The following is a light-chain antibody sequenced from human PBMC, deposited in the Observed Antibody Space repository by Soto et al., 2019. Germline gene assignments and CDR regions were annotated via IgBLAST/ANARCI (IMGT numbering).Light chain of an antibody. Sequence: EIVSSQFPGSLSLSPGERATLSCRASQSVSSSYLAWYQQKPGQAPRLVIYGASSRATGIPDRFSGSGSGTDFTLTISRLEPEDFAVYYCQQYGSSPPTFGQGTKVDI. CDR1: QSVSSSY. J-gene: IGKJ1*01. CDR2: GAS. CDR3: QQYGSSPPT. V-gene: IGKV3-20*01.